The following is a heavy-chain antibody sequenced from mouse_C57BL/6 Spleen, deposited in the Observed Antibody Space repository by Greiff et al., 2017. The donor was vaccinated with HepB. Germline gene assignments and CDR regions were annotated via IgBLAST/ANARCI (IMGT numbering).Heavy chain of an antibody. CDR3: ARYGYDWYFDV. CDR1: GYTFTSYW. Sequence: VQLQQPGAELVKPGASVKLSCKASGYTFTSYWMQWVKQRPGQGLEWIGEIDPSDSYTNYNQKFKGKATLTVDTSSSTAYMQLSSLTSEDSAVYYCARYGYDWYFDVWGTGTTVTVSS. D-gene: IGHD2-2*01. V-gene: IGHV1-50*01. CDR2: IDPSDSYT. J-gene: IGHJ1*03.